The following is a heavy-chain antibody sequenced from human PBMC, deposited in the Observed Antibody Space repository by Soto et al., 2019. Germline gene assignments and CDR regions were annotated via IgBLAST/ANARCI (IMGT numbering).Heavy chain of an antibody. CDR2: ISGSGGST. V-gene: IGHV3-23*01. CDR1: GFTFSSYA. D-gene: IGHD3-3*01. J-gene: IGHJ4*02. CDR3: ARRPNDFWSGYSPY. Sequence: GGSLRLSCAASGFTFSSYAMSWVRQAPGKGLEWVSAISGSGGSTYYADSVKGRFTIPRDNSKNTLYLQMNSLRAEDTAVYYCARRPNDFWSGYSPYWGQGTLVTVSS.